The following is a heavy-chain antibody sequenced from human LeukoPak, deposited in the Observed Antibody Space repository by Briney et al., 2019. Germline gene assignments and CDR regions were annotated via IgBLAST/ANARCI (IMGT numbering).Heavy chain of an antibody. CDR1: GGSISSGDYC. J-gene: IGHJ4*02. D-gene: IGHD3-22*01. Sequence: PSQTLSLTCTVSGGSISSGDYCWCWIRQPPGKGLEWIGYIYYSGSTYYNPSLKSRVTISVDTSKNQFSLKLSSVTAADTAVYYCARTYYYDNSGYIHFDYWGQGTLVTVSS. CDR3: ARTYYYDNSGYIHFDY. V-gene: IGHV4-30-4*08. CDR2: IYYSGST.